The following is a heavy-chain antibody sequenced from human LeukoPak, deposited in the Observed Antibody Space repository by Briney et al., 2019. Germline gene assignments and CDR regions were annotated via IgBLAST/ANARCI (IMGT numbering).Heavy chain of an antibody. D-gene: IGHD1-26*01. CDR3: ARERAVVVVGTSTECLDY. Sequence: PSETLSLTCTVSGDSISNTNYYWDWIRQPPGEGLEWIGSVYYRGSTYYNPSLKSRFTISVDTSKNQFSLKMNSVTAADTAVYYCARERAVVVVGTSTECLDYWGQGSLVTVSS. V-gene: IGHV4-39*07. J-gene: IGHJ4*02. CDR1: GDSISNTNYY. CDR2: VYYRGST.